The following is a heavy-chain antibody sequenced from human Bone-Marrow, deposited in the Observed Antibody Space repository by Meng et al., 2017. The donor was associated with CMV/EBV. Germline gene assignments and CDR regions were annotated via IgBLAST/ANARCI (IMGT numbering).Heavy chain of an antibody. CDR1: GSTFSDYY. CDR3: ARNPVTNRRGSHFDY. D-gene: IGHD4-17*01. Sequence: GGSLRLSCAASGSTFSDYYMSWIRQAPGKGLEWVADIKQDGSEKYYVDSVKGRFTISRDNANNSLYLQMNSLRAEDTAVYYCARNPVTNRRGSHFDYWGQGTLVTVSS. V-gene: IGHV3-7*01. CDR2: IKQDGSEK. J-gene: IGHJ4*02.